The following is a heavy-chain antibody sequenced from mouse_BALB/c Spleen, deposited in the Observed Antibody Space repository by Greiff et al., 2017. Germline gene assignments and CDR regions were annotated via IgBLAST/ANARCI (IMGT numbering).Heavy chain of an antibody. V-gene: IGHV7-3*02. Sequence: EVKLVESGGGLVQPGGSLRLSCATSGFTFTDYYMSWVRQPPGKALEWLGFIRNKANGYTTEYSASVKGRFTISRDNSQSILYLQMNTLRAEDSATYYCAREYYAMDYWGQGTSVTVSS. CDR1: GFTFTDYY. CDR3: AREYYAMDY. CDR2: IRNKANGYTT. J-gene: IGHJ4*01.